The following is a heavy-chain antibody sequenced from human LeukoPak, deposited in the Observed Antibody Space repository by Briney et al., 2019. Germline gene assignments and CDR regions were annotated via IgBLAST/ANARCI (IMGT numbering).Heavy chain of an antibody. J-gene: IGHJ4*02. D-gene: IGHD2-2*02. CDR3: ARDLIPRRCAHGDS. Sequence: PGGSLRLSCAASGFTFSSYGMHWVRQAPGKGLEWVAAIWYDAYDKYYADSVKGRFTIYRDNSKNTLYLQMNRLRAQDPAVYYCARDLIPRRCAHGDSCGQGTLVTVCS. V-gene: IGHV3-33*01. CDR1: GFTFSSYG. CDR2: IWYDAYDK.